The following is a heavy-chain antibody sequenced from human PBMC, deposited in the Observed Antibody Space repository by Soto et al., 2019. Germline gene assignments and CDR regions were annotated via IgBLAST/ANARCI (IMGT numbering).Heavy chain of an antibody. Sequence: EVQLVESGGGLVKPGGSLRLSCAASGFTFSSYSMNWVRQAPGKGLEWVSSISSSSSYIYYTDSVKGRFIISRDNAKNSLYMQMTSQRAEDTAVYYCASTTSRRPLWFGELSPWGQGTLVTVSS. CDR2: ISSSSSYI. V-gene: IGHV3-21*01. CDR1: GFTFSSYS. J-gene: IGHJ5*02. CDR3: ASTTSRRPLWFGELSP. D-gene: IGHD3-10*01.